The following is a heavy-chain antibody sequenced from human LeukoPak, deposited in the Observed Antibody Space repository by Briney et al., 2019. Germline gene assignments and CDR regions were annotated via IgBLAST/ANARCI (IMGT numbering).Heavy chain of an antibody. CDR2: IYYSGST. V-gene: IGHV4-39*07. CDR3: ARVAVIYYYYYYMDV. CDR1: GGSISSSSYY. J-gene: IGHJ6*03. D-gene: IGHD2-21*01. Sequence: PSETLSLTCTVSGGSISSSSYYWGWIRQPPGKGLEWIGSIYYSGSTYYNPSLKSQVTISVDKSKNQFSLKLSSVTAADTAVYYCARVAVIYYYYYYMDVWGKGTTVTVSS.